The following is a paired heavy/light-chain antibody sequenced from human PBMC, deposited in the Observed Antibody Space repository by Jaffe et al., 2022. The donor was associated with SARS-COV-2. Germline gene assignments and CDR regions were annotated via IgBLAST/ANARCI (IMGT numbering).Light chain of an antibody. CDR3: QQYNNWPS. CDR1: QSVRSN. CDR2: GAS. J-gene: IGKJ1*01. Sequence: EIVMTQSPATLSVSPGERATLSCRASQSVRSNLAWYQQKPGQAPRLLIYGASTRATGIPARFSGSGSGTEFTLTISSLQSEDFAVYYCQQYNNWPSFGQGTKVEIK. V-gene: IGKV3-15*01.
Heavy chain of an antibody. J-gene: IGHJ4*02. D-gene: IGHD4-17*01. CDR1: GYSFTNYW. V-gene: IGHV5-51*01. CDR2: IYPGDSDT. CDR3: ARIGYGDYGLDY. Sequence: EVQLVQSGAEVKKPGESLKISCKGSGYSFTNYWIGWVRQMPGKGLEWMGIIYPGDSDTRYSPSFQGQVTISADKSISTAYLQCSSLKASDTAMYFCARIGYGDYGLDYWGQGTLVTVSS.